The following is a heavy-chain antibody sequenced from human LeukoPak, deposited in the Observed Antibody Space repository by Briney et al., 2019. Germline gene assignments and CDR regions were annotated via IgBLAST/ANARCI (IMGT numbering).Heavy chain of an antibody. D-gene: IGHD3-22*01. Sequence: ASVKVSCKASGYTFTSYGISWVRQAPGQGLEWMGWISAYNGNTNYAQKLQGRITMPKDTSTGTAHMELRGLRSDDPAFYYCSRDATYYYDSSGYSSDYWGQGTLVTVSS. CDR1: GYTFTSYG. J-gene: IGHJ4*02. CDR2: ISAYNGNT. V-gene: IGHV1-18*01. CDR3: SRDATYYYDSSGYSSDY.